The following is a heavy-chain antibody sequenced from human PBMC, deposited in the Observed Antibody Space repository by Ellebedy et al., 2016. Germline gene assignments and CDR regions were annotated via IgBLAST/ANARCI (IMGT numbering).Heavy chain of an antibody. Sequence: GESLKISXAASGFTFSNAWMSWVRQAPGKGLEWVGRIKSKTDGGTTDYAAPVKGRFTISRDDSKNTLYLQMNSLKTEDTAVYYCTTVRRDIVATIVDYWGQGTLGTVSS. D-gene: IGHD5-12*01. CDR3: TTVRRDIVATIVDY. CDR1: GFTFSNAW. V-gene: IGHV3-15*01. J-gene: IGHJ4*02. CDR2: IKSKTDGGTT.